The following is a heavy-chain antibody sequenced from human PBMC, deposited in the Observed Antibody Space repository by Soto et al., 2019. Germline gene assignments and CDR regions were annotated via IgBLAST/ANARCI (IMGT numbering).Heavy chain of an antibody. CDR3: AKTVSSSSLWNWFDP. CDR2: ISYDGSNK. V-gene: IGHV3-30*18. Sequence: PGGSLRLSCAASGFTFSSYGMHWVRQAPGKGLEWVAVISYDGSNKYYADSVKGRFTISRDNSKNTLYLQMNSLRAEDTAVYYCAKTVSSSSLWNWFDPWGQGTLVTVSS. D-gene: IGHD6-6*01. CDR1: GFTFSSYG. J-gene: IGHJ5*02.